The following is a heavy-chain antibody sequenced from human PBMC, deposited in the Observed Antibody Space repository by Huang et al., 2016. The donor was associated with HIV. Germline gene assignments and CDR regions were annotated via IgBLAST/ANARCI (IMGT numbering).Heavy chain of an antibody. J-gene: IGHJ3*02. CDR2: ISASSGDT. CDR1: GYHFTSYG. Sequence: QIQLMQSGPELKQPGASVKVSCKASGYHFTSYGITWVRQAPGQGPEWMGWISASSGDTEYAQKFQDRVTLTTDTSTNRAYMELRSLRSDDTAKYYCARDPKYHRIGYYRQRRGIDIWGQGTMVIVSS. V-gene: IGHV1-18*01. D-gene: IGHD3-22*01. CDR3: ARDPKYHRIGYYRQRRGIDI.